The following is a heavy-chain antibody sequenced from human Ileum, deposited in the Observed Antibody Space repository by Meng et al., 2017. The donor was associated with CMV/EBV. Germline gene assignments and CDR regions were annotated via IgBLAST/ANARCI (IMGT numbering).Heavy chain of an antibody. CDR2: ISTSGSLT. J-gene: IGHJ6*02. D-gene: IGHD1-1*01. Sequence: GGSLRLSCAASGFTFSDYYMSWMRQAPGEGLEWVSYISTSGSLTYYADSMKGRITVSRDNAKNSLYLQMNSLRAEDTAVYYCVRGQRIRHHGGASYQGMDVWGQGTRVTVSS. CDR3: VRGQRIRHHGGASYQGMDV. CDR1: GFTFSDYY. V-gene: IGHV3-11*01.